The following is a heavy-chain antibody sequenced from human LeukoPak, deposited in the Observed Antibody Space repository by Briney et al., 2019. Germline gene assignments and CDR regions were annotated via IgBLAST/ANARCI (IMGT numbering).Heavy chain of an antibody. Sequence: GRSLRLSCAASGFTFSSYAISWVRQAPGQGLEWMGGIIPNFGTANYAQKFQGRVTITADESTSTAYMELSSLRSEDTAVYYCARIMRYDSWSGYRSDYWGQGTLVTVSS. CDR3: ARIMRYDSWSGYRSDY. J-gene: IGHJ4*02. V-gene: IGHV1-69*01. D-gene: IGHD3-3*01. CDR1: GFTFSSYA. CDR2: IIPNFGTA.